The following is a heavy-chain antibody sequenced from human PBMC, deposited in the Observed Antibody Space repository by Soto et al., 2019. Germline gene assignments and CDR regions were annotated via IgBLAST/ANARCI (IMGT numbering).Heavy chain of an antibody. CDR2: ISYDGSNK. CDR3: AKDPTVDIVATKNYYYYGMDV. J-gene: IGHJ6*02. Sequence: GGSLRLSCAASGFTFSSYGMHWVRQAPGKGLEWVAVISYDGSNKYYADSVKGRFTISRDNSKNTLYLQMNSLRAEDTAVYYCAKDPTVDIVATKNYYYYGMDVWGQGTTVTFSS. V-gene: IGHV3-30*18. D-gene: IGHD5-12*01. CDR1: GFTFSSYG.